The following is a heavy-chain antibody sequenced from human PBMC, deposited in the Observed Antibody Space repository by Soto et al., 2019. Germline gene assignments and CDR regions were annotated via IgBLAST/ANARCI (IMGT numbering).Heavy chain of an antibody. CDR3: VKDYSHGRFPDY. D-gene: IGHD1-26*01. J-gene: IGHJ4*02. CDR2: STYTGDTP. V-gene: IGHV3-64D*06. Sequence: GSLRLSCSASGFAFRDSTMHWARQAPGRGLEQLGTSTYTGDTPYYADSVKGRFTISRDNSQSTLYLQMSSLRPEDTGVYFCVKDYSHGRFPDYWGRGTLVTVSS. CDR1: GFAFRDST.